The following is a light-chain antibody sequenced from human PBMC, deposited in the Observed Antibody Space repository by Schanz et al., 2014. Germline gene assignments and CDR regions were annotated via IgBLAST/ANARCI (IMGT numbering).Light chain of an antibody. CDR1: QSVLYNSDNKNY. J-gene: IGKJ4*01. CDR3: QQYYSTPLT. V-gene: IGKV4-1*01. Sequence: IVMAQSPDSLAVSLGERATINCKSSQSVLYNSDNKNYLAWYQQKPGQPPKLLIYWASTRESGVPDRFSGSGSGTDFSLTISSLQAEDVAVYYCQQYYSTPLTFGGGTKVEIK. CDR2: WAS.